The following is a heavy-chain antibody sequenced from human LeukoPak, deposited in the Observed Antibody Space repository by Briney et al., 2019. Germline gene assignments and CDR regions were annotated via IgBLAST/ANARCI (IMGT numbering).Heavy chain of an antibody. V-gene: IGHV1-46*01. CDR2: INPSGGST. D-gene: IGHD6-6*01. Sequence: ASVKVSCKASGYTFTSYYMHWVRQAPGQGLEWMRIINPSGGSTSYAQRFQGRVTMTRDTSTSTVYMELSSLRSEDTAVYYCARDTLAARGPVVFDYWGQGTLVTVSS. CDR3: ARDTLAARGPVVFDY. CDR1: GYTFTSYY. J-gene: IGHJ4*02.